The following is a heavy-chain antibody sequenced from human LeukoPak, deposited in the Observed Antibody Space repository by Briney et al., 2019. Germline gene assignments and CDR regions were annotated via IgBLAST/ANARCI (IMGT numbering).Heavy chain of an antibody. Sequence: PGGSLRLSCAASGFTFSDYYMSWIRQAPGKGLECVSYISSTGSTIYYADSVKGRFTISRDNSKNTLYLQMNSLRAEDTAVYYCARESGRYSSSWYNWFDPWGQGTLVTVSS. V-gene: IGHV3-11*01. D-gene: IGHD6-13*01. CDR1: GFTFSDYY. CDR3: ARESGRYSSSWYNWFDP. CDR2: ISSTGSTI. J-gene: IGHJ5*02.